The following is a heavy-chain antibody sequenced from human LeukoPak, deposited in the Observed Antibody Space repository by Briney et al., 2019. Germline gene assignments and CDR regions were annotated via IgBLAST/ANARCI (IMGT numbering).Heavy chain of an antibody. CDR3: ARDLAEAYGDHHTG. V-gene: IGHV1-69*13. CDR1: GGTFSSYA. D-gene: IGHD4-17*01. J-gene: IGHJ4*02. Sequence: SVKVSCKASGGTFSSYAISRVRQAPGQGLEWMGGIIPIFGTANYAQKFQGRVTITADESTSTAYMELSSLRSEDTAVYYCARDLAEAYGDHHTGWGQGTLVTVSS. CDR2: IIPIFGTA.